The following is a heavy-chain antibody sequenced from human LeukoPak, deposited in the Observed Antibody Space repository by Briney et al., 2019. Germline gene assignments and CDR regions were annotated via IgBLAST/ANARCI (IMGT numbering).Heavy chain of an antibody. CDR1: GFTLSNFL. CDR3: ARVKYSSGWEKYNWFDP. CDR2: IKQDGSEK. D-gene: IGHD6-19*01. Sequence: GGSLRLSCAASGFTLSNFLMSWVRQAPGKGLEWVANIKQDGSEKYYVDSVKGRFIISRDNAKNSLYLQMNSLRAEATAVYYCARVKYSSGWEKYNWFDPWGQGTLVIVSS. J-gene: IGHJ5*02. V-gene: IGHV3-7*01.